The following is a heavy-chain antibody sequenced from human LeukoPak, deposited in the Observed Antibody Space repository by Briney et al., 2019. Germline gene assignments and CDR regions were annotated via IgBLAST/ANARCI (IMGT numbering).Heavy chain of an antibody. CDR1: GFAFRNYY. D-gene: IGHD6-19*01. Sequence: GRSLRLSCAASGFAFRNYYMDWIRQAPGKGLEWVAYISNSGTIIYYAESVKGRFTISRDNAKNSLYLQMNSLRAEDTALYYCARDLAMAGRDLDYWGQGTLVTVSS. CDR3: ARDLAMAGRDLDY. CDR2: ISNSGTII. J-gene: IGHJ4*02. V-gene: IGHV3-11*01.